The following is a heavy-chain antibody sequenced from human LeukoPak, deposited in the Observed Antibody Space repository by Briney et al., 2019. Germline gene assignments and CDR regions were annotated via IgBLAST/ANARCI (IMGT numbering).Heavy chain of an antibody. CDR1: GGTFSSYA. CDR3: ARDRGLGYYYYYYGMDV. Sequence: SVKVSCKASGGTFSSYAISWVRQAPGQGLEWMGRIIPILGIANYAQKSQGRVTITADKSTSTAYMELSSLRSEDTAVYYCARDRGLGYYYYYYGMDVWGQGTTVTVSS. CDR2: IIPILGIA. J-gene: IGHJ6*02. V-gene: IGHV1-69*04. D-gene: IGHD3-16*01.